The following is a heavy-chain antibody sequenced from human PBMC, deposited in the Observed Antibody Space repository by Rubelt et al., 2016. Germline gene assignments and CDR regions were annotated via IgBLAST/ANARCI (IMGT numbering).Heavy chain of an antibody. J-gene: IGHJ4*02. Sequence: VGSLRLSCAASGFSFNTYAMSWVRQAPGKGLEWVSAISDSGGSTYYADSVKGRFTISRDNSRNTLYLQMNSLGADDTAVYYCAKDLRSSSWYYFDCWGQGTLVTVSS. D-gene: IGHD6-13*01. CDR1: GFSFNTYA. V-gene: IGHV3-23*01. CDR3: AKDLRSSSWYYFDC. CDR2: ISDSGGST.